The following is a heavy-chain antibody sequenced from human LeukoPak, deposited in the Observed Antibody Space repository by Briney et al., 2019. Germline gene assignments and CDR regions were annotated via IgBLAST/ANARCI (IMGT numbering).Heavy chain of an antibody. V-gene: IGHV4-61*01. CDR1: GGSVSSGSYY. CDR3: ARGAAAYYDFWGGFSWFDP. CDR2: IYYSGST. Sequence: PSETLSLTCTVSGGSVSSGSYYWSWIRQPPGKGLEWLGCIYYSGSTNYNPSLKSRVTISVDTSKNQFSLKLSSVTAADTAVYYCARGAAAYYDFWGGFSWFDPWGQGTLVTVSS. D-gene: IGHD3-3*01. J-gene: IGHJ5*02.